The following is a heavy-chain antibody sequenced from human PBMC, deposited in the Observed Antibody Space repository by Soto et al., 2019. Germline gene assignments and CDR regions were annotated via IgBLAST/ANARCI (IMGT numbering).Heavy chain of an antibody. CDR3: ARLVGNSWLDS. V-gene: IGHV4-59*08. Sequence: SETLSLTCTVSGGSISSYDWSWIRQPPGKGLEWIGYIYYSGSTNYNPSLKSRVTISVDTSNNQFSLQLNSVTPDNTAVYYCARLVGNSWLDSWGQGTLLTVSS. CDR2: IYYSGST. CDR1: GGSISSYD. D-gene: IGHD2-2*01. J-gene: IGHJ5*01.